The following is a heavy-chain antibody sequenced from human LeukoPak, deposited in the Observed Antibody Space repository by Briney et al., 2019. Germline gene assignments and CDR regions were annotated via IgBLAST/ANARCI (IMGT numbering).Heavy chain of an antibody. CDR2: VSSDGAQR. CDR1: GFTFCNYS. CDR3: AKGCQTLLWFGELEA. V-gene: IGHV3-30*18. Sequence: GGSLRLSCAASGFTFCNYSMHWVRPAPGKGLERGAAVSSDGAQRYSVDSVKGRFIISRDNSRNTLFLQMNSLRIEDTAVYYCAKGCQTLLWFGELEAWGQGTLGTVSS. J-gene: IGHJ5*02. D-gene: IGHD3-10*01.